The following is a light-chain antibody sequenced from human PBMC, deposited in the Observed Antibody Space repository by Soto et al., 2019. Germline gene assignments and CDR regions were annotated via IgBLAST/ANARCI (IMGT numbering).Light chain of an antibody. CDR3: QLWDTDSDHQV. J-gene: IGLJ3*02. Sequence: SYELTQPPSVSLAPGQTARITCGGRNIGVKSVHWYQQKPGQAPVLIVFDDSDRPSGIPGRFSGSNSGDTATLTISRVEAGDEADYYRQLWDTDSDHQVFGGGTKLTVL. CDR2: DDS. V-gene: IGLV3-21*02. CDR1: NIGVKS.